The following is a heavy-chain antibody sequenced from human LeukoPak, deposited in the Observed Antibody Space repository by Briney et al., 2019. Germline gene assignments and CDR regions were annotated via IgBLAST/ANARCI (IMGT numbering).Heavy chain of an antibody. CDR2: IIPIFGTA. CDR3: ASASGYSYGPQGSYYFDY. CDR1: GGTFSSYA. D-gene: IGHD5-18*01. J-gene: IGHJ4*02. Sequence: GASVKVSCKASGGTFSSYAISWVRQAPGQGLEWMGRIIPIFGTANYAQKFQGRVTITTDESTSTAYMELSSLGSEDTAVYYCASASGYSYGPQGSYYFDYWGQGTLVTVSS. V-gene: IGHV1-69*05.